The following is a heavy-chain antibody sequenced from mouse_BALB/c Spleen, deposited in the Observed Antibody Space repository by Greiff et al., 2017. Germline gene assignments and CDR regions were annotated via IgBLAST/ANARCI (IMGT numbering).Heavy chain of an antibody. CDR2: ILPGSGST. CDR1: GYTFSSYW. V-gene: IGHV1-9*01. J-gene: IGHJ2*01. D-gene: IGHD1-1*01. Sequence: VQRVESGAELMKPGASVKISCKATGYTFSSYWIEWVKQRPGHGLEWIGEILPGSGSTNYNEKFKGKATFTADTSSNTAYMQLSSLTSEDSAVYYCARSGSSYVEDYWGQGTTLTVSS. CDR3: ARSGSSYVEDY.